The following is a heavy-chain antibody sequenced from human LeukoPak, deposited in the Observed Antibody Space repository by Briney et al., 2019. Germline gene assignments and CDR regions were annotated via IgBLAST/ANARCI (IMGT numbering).Heavy chain of an antibody. CDR3: ARLWYYDSSGYYYLDY. V-gene: IGHV4-30-4*01. CDR2: IYYSGST. Sequence: SETLSLTCTVSGGSISSGDYYWSWIRQPPGKGLEWIGYIYYSGSTNYNPSLKSRVTISVDTSKNQFSLKLSSVTAADTAVYYCARLWYYDSSGYYYLDYWGQGTLVTVSS. J-gene: IGHJ4*02. CDR1: GGSISSGDYY. D-gene: IGHD3-22*01.